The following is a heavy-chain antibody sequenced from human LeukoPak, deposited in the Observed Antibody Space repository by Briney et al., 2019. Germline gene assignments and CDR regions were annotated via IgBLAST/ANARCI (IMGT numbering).Heavy chain of an antibody. CDR3: ARVSSSSWYEGRYFDY. J-gene: IGHJ4*02. Sequence: ASVKVSCKASGGTLSSYAISWVRQAPGQGLEWMGGIIPIFGTANYAQKFQGRVTITADKSTSTAYMELSSLRSEDTAVYYCARVSSSSWYEGRYFDYWGQGTLVTVSS. V-gene: IGHV1-69*06. CDR2: IIPIFGTA. D-gene: IGHD6-13*01. CDR1: GGTLSSYA.